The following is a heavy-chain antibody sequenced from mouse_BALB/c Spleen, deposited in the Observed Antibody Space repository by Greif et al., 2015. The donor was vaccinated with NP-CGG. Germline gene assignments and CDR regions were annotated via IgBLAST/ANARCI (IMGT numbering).Heavy chain of an antibody. Sequence: EVKVVESGGGLVKLGGSLKLSCAASGFTFSSYYMSWVRQTPEKRLELVAAINSNGGSTYYPDTVKGRFTISRDNAKNSLFLQRSRLKSEDTALYYCARGGLRGAMDYWGQGTSVPGSS. CDR1: GFTFSSYY. CDR2: INSNGGST. V-gene: IGHV5-6-2*01. D-gene: IGHD2-2*01. J-gene: IGHJ4*01. CDR3: ARGGLRGAMDY.